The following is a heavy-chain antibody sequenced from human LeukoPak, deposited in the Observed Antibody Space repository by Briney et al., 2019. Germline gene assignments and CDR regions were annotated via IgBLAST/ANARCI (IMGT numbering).Heavy chain of an antibody. V-gene: IGHV4-4*07. CDR2: IFTTGRT. J-gene: IGHJ4*02. CDR3: ARDEQGTRSDY. D-gene: IGHD1/OR15-1a*01. Sequence: PSETLSLTCTVSGGSMSSHDWTWIRQPAGKGLEWLGRIFTTGRTNYNPSLKSRLTMSIDTSKNQLSLRVNSVTAADTAIYYCARDEQGTRSDYWGQGTLVTVAS. CDR1: GGSMSSHD.